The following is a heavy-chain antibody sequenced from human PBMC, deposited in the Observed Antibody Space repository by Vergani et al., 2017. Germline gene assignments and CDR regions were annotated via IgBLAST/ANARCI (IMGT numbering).Heavy chain of an antibody. CDR3: ARTPFGVEHYYYYYYMDV. CDR1: GGSISSYY. D-gene: IGHD3-3*01. J-gene: IGHJ6*03. V-gene: IGHV4-59*01. CDR2: IYYSGST. Sequence: QVQLQESGPGLVKPSETLSLTCTVSGGSISSYYWSWIRQPPGKGLEWIGYIYYSGSTNYNPSLKSRVTISVDTSKNQFSLKLSSVTAADTAVYYCARTPFGVEHYYYYYYMDVWGKGTTVTVSS.